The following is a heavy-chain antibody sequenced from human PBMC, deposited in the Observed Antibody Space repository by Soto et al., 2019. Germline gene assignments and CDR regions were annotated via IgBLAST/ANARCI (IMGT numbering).Heavy chain of an antibody. CDR3: AKERPEGSGSYPSLKYYFDY. J-gene: IGHJ4*02. CDR2: ISWNSGSI. D-gene: IGHD3-10*01. V-gene: IGHV3-9*01. CDR1: GFTFDDYA. Sequence: PGGSLRLSCAASGFTFDDYAIHWVRQAPGKGLEWVSGISWNSGSIGYADSVKGRFTISRDNAKNSLYLQMNSLRAEDTALYYCAKERPEGSGSYPSLKYYFDYWGQGTLVTVSS.